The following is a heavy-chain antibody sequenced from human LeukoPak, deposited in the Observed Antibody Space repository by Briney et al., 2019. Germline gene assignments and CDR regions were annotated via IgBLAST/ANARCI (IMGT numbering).Heavy chain of an antibody. CDR1: GFTFSNYG. D-gene: IGHD1-26*01. CDR2: ISSSGSTI. Sequence: GGSLRLSCAASGFTFSNYGMNWVRQAPGKGLEWVSYISSSGSTIYYADSVKGRFTISRDNAKNSLFLQMNSLRAEDTAVYYCARVLVGYFDYWGQGTLVTVSS. CDR3: ARVLVGYFDY. V-gene: IGHV3-48*03. J-gene: IGHJ4*02.